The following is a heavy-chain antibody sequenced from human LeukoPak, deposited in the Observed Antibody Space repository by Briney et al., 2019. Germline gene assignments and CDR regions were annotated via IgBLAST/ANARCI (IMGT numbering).Heavy chain of an antibody. D-gene: IGHD6-13*01. CDR3: ASGSSSWAYYFDY. J-gene: IGHJ4*02. CDR1: GFTFSSYS. Sequence: GGSLRLSCAASGFTFSSYSMNWVRQAPGKGLEWVSSISSSSSYIYYADSVKGRFTISRDNAKNSLCLQMNSLRAEDTAVYYCASGSSSWAYYFDYWGQGTLVTVSS. CDR2: ISSSSSYI. V-gene: IGHV3-21*01.